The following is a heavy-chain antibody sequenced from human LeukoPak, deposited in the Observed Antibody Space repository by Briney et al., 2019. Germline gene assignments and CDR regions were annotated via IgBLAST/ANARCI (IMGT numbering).Heavy chain of an antibody. CDR3: ATDRGWRTSGYYLYYFEY. J-gene: IGHJ4*02. Sequence: GGSLRLSCVVSGFTFSDFHMSWLRQAPGKGLEWVAVISYDGSNKYYADSVKGRFTISRDNTMNSLYLQMSSLRAEDTAVYYCATDRGWRTSGYYLYYFEYWGQGTLVTFSS. CDR1: GFTFSDFH. D-gene: IGHD3-3*01. V-gene: IGHV3-30-3*01. CDR2: ISYDGSNK.